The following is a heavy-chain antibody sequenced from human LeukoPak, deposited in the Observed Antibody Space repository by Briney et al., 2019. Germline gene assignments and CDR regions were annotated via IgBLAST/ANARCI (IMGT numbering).Heavy chain of an antibody. V-gene: IGHV3-21*01. D-gene: IGHD5-12*01. Sequence: PGGSLRLSCAASGFTFSSYSMNWVRQAPGKGLEWVSSISSSSSYIYYADSVKGRFTISRDNAKNSLYLQMNSLRAEDTAVYYCARVMEIYGGYVVPDYWGQGTLVTVSS. CDR2: ISSSSSYI. J-gene: IGHJ4*02. CDR3: ARVMEIYGGYVVPDY. CDR1: GFTFSSYS.